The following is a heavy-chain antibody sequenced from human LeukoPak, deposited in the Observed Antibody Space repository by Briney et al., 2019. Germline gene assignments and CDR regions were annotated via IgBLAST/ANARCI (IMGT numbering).Heavy chain of an antibody. D-gene: IGHD4-11*01. J-gene: IGHJ6*02. CDR1: GFTFSSYS. Sequence: GGSLRLSCAASGFTFSSYSMNWVRQAPGKGLEWVSYISSSSSTIYYADSVKGRFTISRDNAKNSLYLQMNSLRDEDTAVYYCARDRGRTTVTHYYYYYGMDVWGQGTTVTVSS. CDR2: ISSSSSTI. V-gene: IGHV3-48*02. CDR3: ARDRGRTTVTHYYYYYGMDV.